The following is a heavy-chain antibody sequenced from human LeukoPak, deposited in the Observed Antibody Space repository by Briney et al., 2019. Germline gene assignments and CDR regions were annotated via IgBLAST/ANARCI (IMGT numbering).Heavy chain of an antibody. J-gene: IGHJ4*02. V-gene: IGHV3-9*01. D-gene: IGHD3-10*01. CDR3: AKDVGESRFYFDY. Sequence: PGRSLRLSCAASGFTFGDYAMHWVRQAPGKGLEWVSGISWNSGSIGYADSVKGRFTISRDSAKNSLYLQMNSLRAEDTALYYCAKDVGESRFYFDYWGQGTLVTVSS. CDR2: ISWNSGSI. CDR1: GFTFGDYA.